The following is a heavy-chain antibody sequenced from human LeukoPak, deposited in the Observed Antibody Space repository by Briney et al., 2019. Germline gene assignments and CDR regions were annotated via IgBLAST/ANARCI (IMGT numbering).Heavy chain of an antibody. D-gene: IGHD6-19*01. V-gene: IGHV3-23*01. CDR1: GFTFSNYA. CDR3: ARESFKAVAGYLAY. Sequence: PGGSLRLSCAAPGFTFSNYAMTWVRQGPGKGLEWVSGISGSGDTTYYADSEKGRFTTSRDNFRNTLYLQMNSLTVADTAVYFCARESFKAVAGYLAYGGQPILATVSS. CDR2: ISGSGDTT. J-gene: IGHJ4*02.